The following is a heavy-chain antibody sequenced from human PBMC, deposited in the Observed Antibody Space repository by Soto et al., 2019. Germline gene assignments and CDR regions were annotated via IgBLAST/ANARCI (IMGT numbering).Heavy chain of an antibody. J-gene: IGHJ4*02. V-gene: IGHV4-31*02. D-gene: IGHD6-19*01. CDR1: GASTVSHYH. CDR3: ALALGPTTGLDY. CDR2: IFNSGTT. Sequence: QVQLQESGPGLVTPSQTLSLTCSVSGASTVSHYHWTWIRQPPGKGLEWMGYIFNSGTTFYNQSLTRRLSISMDTSGNHFSLELRSVTAADTAVYYCALALGPTTGLDYWGQGTLVTVSS.